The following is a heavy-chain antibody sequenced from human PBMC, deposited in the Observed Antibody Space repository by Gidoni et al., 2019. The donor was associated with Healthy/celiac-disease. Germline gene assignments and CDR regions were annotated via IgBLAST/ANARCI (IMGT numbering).Heavy chain of an antibody. Sequence: QVQLVQSVAYVRQPRASVKVSCKASGYTFTGYYMPWVRQAPGQGLEWMGWSNPNSGGTNYAKKCQGRVTMTRETSISTADMELSRLRSDETAVDYCAREPDTAMAPDDYWGQGTLVTVSS. V-gene: IGHV1-2*02. J-gene: IGHJ4*02. CDR1: GYTFTGYY. CDR3: AREPDTAMAPDDY. D-gene: IGHD5-18*01. CDR2: SNPNSGGT.